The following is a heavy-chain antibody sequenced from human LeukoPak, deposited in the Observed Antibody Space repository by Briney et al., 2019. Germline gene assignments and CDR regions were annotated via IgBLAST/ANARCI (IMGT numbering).Heavy chain of an antibody. CDR1: GFIFGDYN. CDR3: AREPPGNYDSSGHYYAYFDF. J-gene: IGHJ4*02. V-gene: IGHV3-48*02. D-gene: IGHD3-22*01. Sequence: GGSLRLSCAASGFIFGDYNMNWVRLAPGKGLEWVSYISSGSSTIYYADSVKGRFTISRDNAKNSLYLQMNGLTDEDTALYYCAREPPGNYDSSGHYYAYFDFWGQGTLVTVSS. CDR2: ISSGSSTI.